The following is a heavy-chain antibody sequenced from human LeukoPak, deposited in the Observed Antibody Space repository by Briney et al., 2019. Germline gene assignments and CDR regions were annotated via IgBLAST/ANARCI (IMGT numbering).Heavy chain of an antibody. CDR2: ISSSSGDI. CDR3: ARDGDGLKPLDY. Sequence: GGSLRLSCAASGFSFISYSMSWVRQAPGKGLEWVSSISSSSGDIYYADLVKGRFTISRDNAKNSLYLRMNSLRAEDTAIYYCARDGDGLKPLDYWGQGTLVIVSS. V-gene: IGHV3-21*01. D-gene: IGHD5-24*01. J-gene: IGHJ4*02. CDR1: GFSFISYS.